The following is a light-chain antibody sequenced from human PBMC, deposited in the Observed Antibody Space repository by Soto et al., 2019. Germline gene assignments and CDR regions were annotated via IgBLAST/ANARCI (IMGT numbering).Light chain of an antibody. J-gene: IGKJ1*01. Sequence: EIVLTQSPGTLSLSPSERATLSCRASQSVNDNYLAWYQHKPGQAPRLLIYGASSRAPGIPDRFSGSGSGTYFALSISRLEAEDFAIYYCQQSAASPRMFGQGTKVEV. CDR2: GAS. CDR3: QQSAASPRM. V-gene: IGKV3-20*01. CDR1: QSVNDNY.